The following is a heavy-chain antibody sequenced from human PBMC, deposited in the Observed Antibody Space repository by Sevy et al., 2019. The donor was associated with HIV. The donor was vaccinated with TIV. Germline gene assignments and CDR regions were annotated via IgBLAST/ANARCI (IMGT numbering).Heavy chain of an antibody. CDR3: ARDHNFVLDF. J-gene: IGHJ4*02. Sequence: KQSQTLSLTCAISGDTVSSDSAAWNWIRQSPARGLEWLGRTYYRSTWHKDYATCVNSRMTINPDTSKNQFSLQLKSVTPEDTAVYYCARDHNFVLDFWGQGILVTVSS. V-gene: IGHV6-1*01. D-gene: IGHD1-20*01. CDR2: TYYRSTWHK. CDR1: GDTVSSDSAA.